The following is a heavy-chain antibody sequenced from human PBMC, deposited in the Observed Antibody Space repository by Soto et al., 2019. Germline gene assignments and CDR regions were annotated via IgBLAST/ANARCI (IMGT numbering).Heavy chain of an antibody. CDR3: ARGTKNDILTGYYNWFDP. J-gene: IGHJ5*02. CDR2: MNPNSGNT. D-gene: IGHD3-9*01. V-gene: IGHV1-8*01. Sequence: SAEVSFNPSRYTSTSYHINWVRQAPGQGPEWLGLMNPNSGNTGYAQNFHGRVTMTRNTSISTAYIELSSLRSEDTAVYYCARGTKNDILTGYYNWFDPWGQGTLVTVSA. CDR1: RYTSTSYH.